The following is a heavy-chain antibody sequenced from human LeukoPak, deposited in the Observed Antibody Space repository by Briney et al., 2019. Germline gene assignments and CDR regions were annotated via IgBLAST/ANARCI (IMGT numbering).Heavy chain of an antibody. D-gene: IGHD1-1*01. Sequence: ASVKVSCKASGYTFTSYGISWVRQAPGQGLEWMGWINPNSGGTNYAQKFQGRVTMTRDTSISTAYMELSRLRSDDTAVYYCARALTRGYNGYWGQGTLVTVSS. CDR1: GYTFTSYG. CDR3: ARALTRGYNGY. V-gene: IGHV1-2*02. J-gene: IGHJ4*02. CDR2: INPNSGGT.